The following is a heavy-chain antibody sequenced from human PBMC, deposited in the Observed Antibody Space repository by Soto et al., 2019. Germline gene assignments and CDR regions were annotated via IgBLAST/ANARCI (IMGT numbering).Heavy chain of an antibody. CDR3: ARDVVAVAGAFDY. V-gene: IGHV4-34*01. CDR2: ITHSGSS. Sequence: SETLSLTCAVYAGSFSHYYWNWIRQSPGKGLEWIGKITHSGSSNYNPSLRSRVTLPVEKSKHQFSLTLSAVTAADTAVYYCARDVVAVAGAFDYWGQGTRAT. CDR1: AGSFSHYY. J-gene: IGHJ4*02. D-gene: IGHD6-19*01.